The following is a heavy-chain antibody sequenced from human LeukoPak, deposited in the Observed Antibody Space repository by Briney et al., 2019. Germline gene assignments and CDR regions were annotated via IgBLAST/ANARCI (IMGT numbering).Heavy chain of an antibody. CDR1: RFTFSSYS. D-gene: IGHD5-18*01. CDR2: ISSSSSYI. Sequence: GGSLRLSCAASRFTFSSYSMNWVRQAPGKGLEWVSSISSSSSYIYYADSVKGRFTISRDNAKNSLYLQMNSLRAEDTAVYYCARVGSRGYSYGYYGDWGQGTLVTVSS. J-gene: IGHJ4*02. CDR3: ARVGSRGYSYGYYGD. V-gene: IGHV3-21*01.